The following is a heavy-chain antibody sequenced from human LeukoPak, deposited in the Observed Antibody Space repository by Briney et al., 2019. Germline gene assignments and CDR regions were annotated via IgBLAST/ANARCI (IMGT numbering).Heavy chain of an antibody. D-gene: IGHD1-26*01. V-gene: IGHV3-30*03. Sequence: PGGSLRLSCAASGFMFSRYGMHWVRQAPGKGLEWAAVISSDETTKYYADSVKGRFTISRDNAKNSLYLQMNSLRAEDTAVYYCARENSGSYPLYFDYWGQGTLVTVSS. CDR1: GFMFSRYG. CDR2: ISSDETTK. CDR3: ARENSGSYPLYFDY. J-gene: IGHJ4*02.